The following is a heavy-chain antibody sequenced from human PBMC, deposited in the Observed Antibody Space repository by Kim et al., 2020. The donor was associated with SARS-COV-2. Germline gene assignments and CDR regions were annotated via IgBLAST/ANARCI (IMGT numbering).Heavy chain of an antibody. D-gene: IGHD5-12*01. CDR3: ASAGGIRDGYNPPY. J-gene: IGHJ4*02. V-gene: IGHV3-11*01. Sequence: ADIVKGRFAISRDNAKNSLYLQMNSLRAEDTAVYYCASAGGIRDGYNPPYWGQGTLVTVSS.